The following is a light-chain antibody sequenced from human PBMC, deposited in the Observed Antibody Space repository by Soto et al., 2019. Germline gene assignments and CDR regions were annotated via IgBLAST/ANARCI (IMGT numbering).Light chain of an antibody. Sequence: IVLTPSPATLPLSSGERATVSXRASLGFSAYFAWYQQQPGXAPRXXXYDXSNRATGIPARLSGSGSGTDFTLTISSLEPEYFAVYYCQQRSKWLVAFGQGTRLEIK. V-gene: IGKV3-11*01. CDR3: QQRSKWLVA. CDR2: DXS. J-gene: IGKJ5*01. CDR1: LGFSAY.